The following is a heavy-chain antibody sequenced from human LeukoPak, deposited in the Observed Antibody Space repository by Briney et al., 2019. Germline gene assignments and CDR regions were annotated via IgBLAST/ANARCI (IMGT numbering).Heavy chain of an antibody. CDR1: GITFSTFA. CDR3: AKGHSGYGTGFDL. CDR2: ISGGADRT. V-gene: IGHV3-23*01. Sequence: PGGSLRLSCAASGITFSTFAMTWVRQAPGRGLECVSVISGGADRTYYAESVKGRFTISRDNSKNTLYLQMNSLRAEDTAVYYCAKGHSGYGTGFDLWGQGTLVTVSS. J-gene: IGHJ4*02. D-gene: IGHD5-12*01.